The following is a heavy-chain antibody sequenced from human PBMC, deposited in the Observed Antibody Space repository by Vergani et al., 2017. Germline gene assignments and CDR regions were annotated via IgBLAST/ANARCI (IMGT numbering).Heavy chain of an antibody. V-gene: IGHV4-34*01. D-gene: IGHD5-12*01. CDR1: GGSFSGYY. J-gene: IGHJ4*02. CDR2: INHSGST. CDR3: ARVGGYSGYDWDVDY. Sequence: QVQLQQWGAGLLKPSETLSLTCAVYGGSFSGYYWSWIRQPPGKGLEWIGEINHSGSTNYNPSLKSRVTISVDTSKNQFSLKLSSVTAADTAVYYCARVGGYSGYDWDVDYWGQGTLVTVSS.